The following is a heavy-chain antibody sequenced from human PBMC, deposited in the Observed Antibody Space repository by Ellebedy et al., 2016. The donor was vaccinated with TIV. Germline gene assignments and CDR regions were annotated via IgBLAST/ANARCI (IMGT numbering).Heavy chain of an antibody. CDR2: INPNSGNT. J-gene: IGHJ5*02. V-gene: IGHV1-8*02. Sequence: ASVKVSCKASGYTFTGYYMHWVRQAPGQGLEWMGWINPNSGNTGYAQKFQGRVTMTRNTSISTAYMELSSLRSEDTAVYYCARGRGRYSYGENWFDPWGQGTLVTVSS. CDR1: GYTFTGYY. CDR3: ARGRGRYSYGENWFDP. D-gene: IGHD5-18*01.